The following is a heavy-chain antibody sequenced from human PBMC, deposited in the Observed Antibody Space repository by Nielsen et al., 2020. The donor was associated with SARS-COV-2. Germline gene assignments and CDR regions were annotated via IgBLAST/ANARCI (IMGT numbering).Heavy chain of an antibody. CDR1: GFIVSNNY. D-gene: IGHD4-17*01. CDR2: IYSSGST. J-gene: IGHJ4*02. CDR3: ARDLNYGDYVLLGY. Sequence: GGSLRLSCAASGFIVSNNYMSWVRQAPGKGLEWVSIIYSSGSTYYADSVKGRFTISRDNSKNTLYLQMSSLRAEDTAVYYCARDLNYGDYVLLGYWGQGTLVTVSS. V-gene: IGHV3-53*01.